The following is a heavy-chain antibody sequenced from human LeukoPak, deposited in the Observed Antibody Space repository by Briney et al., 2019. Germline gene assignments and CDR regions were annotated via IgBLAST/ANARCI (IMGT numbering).Heavy chain of an antibody. CDR1: GFTFSSYA. CDR2: ISGSGGST. D-gene: IGHD3-22*01. Sequence: PGGSLRLSCAASGFTFSSYAMSWVRQAPGKGLEWVSAISGSGGSTYYADSVKGRFTISRDNSKNTLYLQMNSLRAEDTAVYYCAKIGVFDSSGYYYYFDYWGQGTLVTVSS. V-gene: IGHV3-23*01. CDR3: AKIGVFDSSGYYYYFDY. J-gene: IGHJ4*02.